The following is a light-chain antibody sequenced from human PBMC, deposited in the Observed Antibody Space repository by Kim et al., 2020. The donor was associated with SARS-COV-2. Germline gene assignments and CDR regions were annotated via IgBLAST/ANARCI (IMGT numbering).Light chain of an antibody. V-gene: IGKV3-15*01. J-gene: IGKJ1*01. CDR2: DAT. CDR3: QQSNDWPPLT. CDR1: QTINNK. Sequence: PGKRATLSCRASQTINNKLVWYQQKPGRAPRLLIYDATTRATGVPARFIGSGSETDFTLTISSLQSEDFAVYYCQQSNDWPPLTFGQGTKVDIK.